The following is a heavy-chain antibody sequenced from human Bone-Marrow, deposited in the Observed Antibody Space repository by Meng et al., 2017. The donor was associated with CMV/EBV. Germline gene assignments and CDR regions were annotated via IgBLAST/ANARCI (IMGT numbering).Heavy chain of an antibody. CDR3: ARQYSSGGNYAMDV. CDR1: GFTFSSYD. D-gene: IGHD6-19*01. Sequence: GGSLRLSCAASGFTFSSYDMNWVRQPPGKGLEWVTSVTSRSDYIYYAASVKGRFTISRDNTEHSLYLQMHSLTAEDTAVYYCARQYSSGGNYAMDVWGQGTTVTVSS. J-gene: IGHJ6*02. V-gene: IGHV3-21*01. CDR2: VTSRSDYI.